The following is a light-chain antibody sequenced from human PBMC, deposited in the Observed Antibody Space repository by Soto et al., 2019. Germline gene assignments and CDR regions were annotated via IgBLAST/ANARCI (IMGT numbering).Light chain of an antibody. J-gene: IGLJ3*02. Sequence: QSVLTQPPSVSGAPGQRVTISCTGSSSKIGAGYDVHWYQQLPGKAPKLLIYGNSNRPSGVPDRFAGSKSGTSASLAITGLRAEDEADYYCQSYDSSLSGWVFGGGTQVTVL. CDR3: QSYDSSLSGWV. V-gene: IGLV1-40*01. CDR1: SSKIGAGYD. CDR2: GNS.